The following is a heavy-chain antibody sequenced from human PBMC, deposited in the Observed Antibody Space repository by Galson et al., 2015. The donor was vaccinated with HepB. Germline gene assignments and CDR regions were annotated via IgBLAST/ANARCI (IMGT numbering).Heavy chain of an antibody. V-gene: IGHV3-33*01. CDR2: IWYDGSNK. Sequence: SLRLSCAASGFTFSSYGMHWVRQAPGKGLEWVAVIWYDGSNKYYADSVKGRFTISRDNSKNTLYLQMNSLRAEDTAVYYCARGGMITFGGETDYWGQGTLVTVSS. J-gene: IGHJ4*02. D-gene: IGHD3-16*01. CDR1: GFTFSSYG. CDR3: ARGGMITFGGETDY.